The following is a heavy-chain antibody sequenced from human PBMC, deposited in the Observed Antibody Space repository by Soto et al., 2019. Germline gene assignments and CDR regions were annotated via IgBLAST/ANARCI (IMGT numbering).Heavy chain of an antibody. Sequence: EVQLVESGGGLVQPGGSLRLSCAASGFTFSSYWMTWVRQAPGKGLEWVANIKQDGSEKYYVDSVKGRFTISRDNAKNSLYLQMNSLRAEDTAVYYCARDRATYDDGSGSSDYWGPGTLVTVSS. CDR2: IKQDGSEK. V-gene: IGHV3-7*04. J-gene: IGHJ4*02. D-gene: IGHD3-10*01. CDR1: GFTFSSYW. CDR3: ARDRATYDDGSGSSDY.